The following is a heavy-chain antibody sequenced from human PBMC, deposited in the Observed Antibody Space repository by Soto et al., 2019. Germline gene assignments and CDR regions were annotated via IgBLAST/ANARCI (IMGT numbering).Heavy chain of an antibody. V-gene: IGHV1-24*01. J-gene: IGHJ4*02. Sequence: ASLKVSCKVSGYSLSDLSIHWVRQAPGKGLEWMGGLDAEDGETIYARKLQGRGTMTEDTSTDTAYMELSSLTSEDTAMYYCATLPRTIERTPAAIWSFDSWGQGTLVTVSS. D-gene: IGHD2-2*01. CDR1: GYSLSDLS. CDR3: ATLPRTIERTPAAIWSFDS. CDR2: LDAEDGET.